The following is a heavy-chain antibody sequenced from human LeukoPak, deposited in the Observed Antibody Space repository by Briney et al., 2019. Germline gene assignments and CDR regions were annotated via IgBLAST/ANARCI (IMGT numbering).Heavy chain of an antibody. CDR2: ISGTGART. J-gene: IGHJ4*02. Sequence: PGGSLRLSCTASGFTSTIYGMTWVRQAPGKGLEWVATISGTGARTYYADSAKGRFTISRDSSKNTVDLQMNSLRAEDTAVYYCARSHSGDHPDLDYWGQGTLVTVSS. D-gene: IGHD2-15*01. V-gene: IGHV3-23*01. CDR1: GFTSTIYG. CDR3: ARSHSGDHPDLDY.